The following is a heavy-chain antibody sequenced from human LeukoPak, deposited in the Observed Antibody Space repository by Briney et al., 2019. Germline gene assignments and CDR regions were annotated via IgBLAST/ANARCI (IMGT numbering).Heavy chain of an antibody. J-gene: IGHJ6*02. CDR3: AKVRASKGYYYYGMDV. CDR1: GFTFSSYA. V-gene: IGHV3-23*01. Sequence: GGSLGLSCAASGFTFSSYAMSWVRQAPGKGLEWVSAISGSGGSTYYADSVKGRFAISRDNSKNTLYLQMNSLRAEDTAGYYCAKVRASKGYYYYGMDVWGQGTTVTVSS. CDR2: ISGSGGST.